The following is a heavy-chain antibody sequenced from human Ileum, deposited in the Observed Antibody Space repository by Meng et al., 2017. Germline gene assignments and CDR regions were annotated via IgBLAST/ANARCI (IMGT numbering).Heavy chain of an antibody. CDR1: GGSFSGYY. J-gene: IGHJ1*01. Sequence: QVRLQQWAAGLLKPSETLSLTCAVYGGSFSGYYWSWVRQSPGKGLEWIAEINHSGSSNYNPSLQSRVTISVDRPRNQFSLKLSSVTAADTGVYYCARPAEYSSDWYKYFQHWGQGTLVTVSS. D-gene: IGHD6-13*01. V-gene: IGHV4-34*02. CDR3: ARPAEYSSDWYKYFQH. CDR2: INHSGSS.